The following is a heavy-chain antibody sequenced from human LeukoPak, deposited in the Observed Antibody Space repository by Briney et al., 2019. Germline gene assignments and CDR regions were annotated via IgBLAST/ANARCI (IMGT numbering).Heavy chain of an antibody. CDR2: IYPGDSDT. Sequence: GESLKISCKGSGYSFTTYWIAWVRQVPGKGLEWMGIIYPGDSDTRYSPSFQGQVNISADKSINTAYLQWSSLKASDTAMYYCARQGPTGGHDYGDSDAFDIWGQGTMVTVSS. V-gene: IGHV5-51*01. CDR1: GYSFTTYW. CDR3: ARQGPTGGHDYGDSDAFDI. D-gene: IGHD4-17*01. J-gene: IGHJ3*02.